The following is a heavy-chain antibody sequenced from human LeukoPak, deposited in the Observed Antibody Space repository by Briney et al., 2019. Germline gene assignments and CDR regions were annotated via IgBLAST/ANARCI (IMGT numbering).Heavy chain of an antibody. J-gene: IGHJ6*03. Sequence: GGSLRLSCAASGFTFSSYSMNWVRQAPGKGLEWVSSISSSSSYIYYADSVKGRFTISRDNAKNSLYLQMNSLRAEDTAVYYCARVAISIREGILVYYDFWSAYMDVWGKGTTVTVSS. V-gene: IGHV3-21*04. D-gene: IGHD3-3*01. CDR2: ISSSSSYI. CDR3: ARVAISIREGILVYYDFWSAYMDV. CDR1: GFTFSSYS.